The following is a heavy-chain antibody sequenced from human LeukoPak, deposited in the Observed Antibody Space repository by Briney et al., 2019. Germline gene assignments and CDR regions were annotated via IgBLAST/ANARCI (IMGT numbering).Heavy chain of an antibody. CDR3: ARDAPAGTTSAFDI. J-gene: IGHJ3*02. CDR1: GGTFSSYT. D-gene: IGHD1-7*01. Sequence: ASVKVSCKASGGTFSSYTISWVRQAPGQGLEWMGRIIPILGIANYAQKFQGRVTITADKSTSTAYMELSRLRSEDTAVYYCARDAPAGTTSAFDIWGQGTMVTVSS. CDR2: IIPILGIA. V-gene: IGHV1-69*04.